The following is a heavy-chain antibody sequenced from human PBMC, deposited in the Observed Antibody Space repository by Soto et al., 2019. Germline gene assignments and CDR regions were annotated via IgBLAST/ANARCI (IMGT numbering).Heavy chain of an antibody. CDR1: GFTFSSYA. Sequence: QVQLVESGGGVVQPGRSLRLSCAASGFTFSSYAMHWVRQAPGKGLEWVAVISYDGSNKYCADSVKGRFTISRDNSKNTLYLQMNSLRAEDTAVYYCARDPGYSYGYKLYYYYGMDVWGQGTTVTVSS. V-gene: IGHV3-30-3*01. J-gene: IGHJ6*02. CDR2: ISYDGSNK. CDR3: ARDPGYSYGYKLYYYYGMDV. D-gene: IGHD5-18*01.